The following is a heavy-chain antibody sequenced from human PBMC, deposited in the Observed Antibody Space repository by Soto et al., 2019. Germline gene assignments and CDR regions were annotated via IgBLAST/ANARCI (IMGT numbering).Heavy chain of an antibody. V-gene: IGHV1-8*02. CDR3: ARGRNGMDV. CDR1: GYTFTSYG. CDR2: MNPNSGNT. J-gene: IGHJ6*02. Sequence: ASVKVSWKASGYTFTSYGISWVRQATGQGLEWMGWMNPNSGNTGSAWKFQGRVTMTRNTSISTAYMELSSLRSEDTAVYYCARGRNGMDVWGQGTTVTVSS.